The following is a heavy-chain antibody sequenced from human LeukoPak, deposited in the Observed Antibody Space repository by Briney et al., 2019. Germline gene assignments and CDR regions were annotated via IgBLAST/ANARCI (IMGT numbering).Heavy chain of an antibody. CDR2: IYYSGST. V-gene: IGHV4-59*01. J-gene: IGHJ6*03. Sequence: SETLSLTCTVSGGSISSYYWSWIRQPPGKGLEWIGYIYYSGSTNYNPSLKSRVTISVDTSKNQFSLKLSSVTAADTAVYYCARLVVPAAIDYYYYYMDVWGKGTTVTVSS. CDR3: ARLVVPAAIDYYYYYMDV. D-gene: IGHD2-2*01. CDR1: GGSISSYY.